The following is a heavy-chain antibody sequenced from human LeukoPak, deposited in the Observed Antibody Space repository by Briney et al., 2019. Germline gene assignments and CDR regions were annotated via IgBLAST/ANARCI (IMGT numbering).Heavy chain of an antibody. CDR1: GGTFSSYA. CDR2: IIPIFGTA. CDR3: AIEAYYYYYYMDV. J-gene: IGHJ6*03. V-gene: IGHV1-69*05. Sequence: SVKVSCKASGGTFSSYAISWVRQAPGQGLEWMGRIIPIFGTANYAQKFQGRVTITTDESTSTAYMELSSLRSEDTAVYYCAIEAYYYYYYMDVWGKGATVTVSS.